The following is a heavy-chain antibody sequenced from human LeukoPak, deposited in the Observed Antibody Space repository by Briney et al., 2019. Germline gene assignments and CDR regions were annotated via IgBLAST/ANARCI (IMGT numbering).Heavy chain of an antibody. V-gene: IGHV4-30-4*01. D-gene: IGHD3-22*01. CDR3: ARGDPYYYDSSGQESALDY. Sequence: SETLSLTCTVSGGSISSGDYYWSWIRQPPGKGLERIGYIYYSGSTYYNPSLKSRVTISVDTSKNQFSLKLSSVTAADTAVYYCARGDPYYYDSSGQESALDYWGQGTLVTVSS. CDR2: IYYSGST. J-gene: IGHJ4*02. CDR1: GGSISSGDYY.